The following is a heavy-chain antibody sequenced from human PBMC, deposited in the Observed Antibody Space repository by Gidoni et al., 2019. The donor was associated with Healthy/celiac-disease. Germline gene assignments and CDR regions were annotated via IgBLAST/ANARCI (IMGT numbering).Heavy chain of an antibody. J-gene: IGHJ6*02. CDR1: GFTFSSYW. Sequence: EVQLVESGGGLVQPGGSLRLSCAASGFTFSSYWMSWVRQAPGKGLEWVANIKQDGSEKYYVDSVKGRFTISRDNAKNSLYLQMNSLRAEDTAVYYCARDQGSSSWYQPGYYGMDVWGQGTTVTVSS. D-gene: IGHD6-13*01. CDR3: ARDQGSSSWYQPGYYGMDV. CDR2: IKQDGSEK. V-gene: IGHV3-7*05.